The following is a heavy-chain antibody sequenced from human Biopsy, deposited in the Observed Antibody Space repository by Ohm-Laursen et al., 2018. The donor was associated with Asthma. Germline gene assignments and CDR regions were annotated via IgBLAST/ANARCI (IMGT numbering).Heavy chain of an antibody. Sequence: SLRLSCAASGFTFGDYWMSWVRQVPGKGLEWVANIKHDGTEKSHVDSLKGRFTISRDNAKNSLYLQMNSLRAEDTAVHYCARTFHFWSPYHAEHYQLWGQGTLVTVPS. CDR3: ARTFHFWSPYHAEHYQL. CDR2: IKHDGTEK. CDR1: GFTFGDYW. D-gene: IGHD3-3*02. J-gene: IGHJ1*01. V-gene: IGHV3-7*01.